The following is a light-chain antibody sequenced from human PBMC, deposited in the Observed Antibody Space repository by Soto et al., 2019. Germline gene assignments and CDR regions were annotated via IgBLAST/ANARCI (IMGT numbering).Light chain of an antibody. Sequence: DIVMTQSPDSLAVSLGERATINCKSSESILFSAKNKNYLSWYQQKPGKAPKLLIYAASSLQSGVPSRFSGSGSGTDFTLTISSLQPEDFATYYCQQSYSTPFTFGPGTKVDI. CDR3: QQSYSTPFT. J-gene: IGKJ3*01. V-gene: IGKV1-39*01. CDR1: ESILFSAKNKNY. CDR2: AAS.